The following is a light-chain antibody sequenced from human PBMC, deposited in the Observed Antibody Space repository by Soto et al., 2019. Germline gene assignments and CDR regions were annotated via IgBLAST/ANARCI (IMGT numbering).Light chain of an antibody. V-gene: IGKV2-28*01. CDR3: MQALQTPPYT. CDR2: LGS. Sequence: DIVMTQSPLSLPVTPGEPASISCRSSQSLLHSNGYNYLDWYLQKPGQSPQLLIYLGSNRASGVPNMFSGSGSLTDFTLKISRVEAEDVGLYYCMQALQTPPYTFGQGTKLEIK. CDR1: QSLLHSNGYNY. J-gene: IGKJ2*01.